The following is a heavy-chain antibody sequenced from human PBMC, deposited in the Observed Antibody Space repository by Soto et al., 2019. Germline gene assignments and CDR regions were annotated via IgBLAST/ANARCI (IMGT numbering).Heavy chain of an antibody. J-gene: IGHJ6*02. CDR2: FYHSRNS. CDR3: ARISSVDPYGYVNGGLDV. Sequence: SATLSLTCSVSGGSIRSYYWSWIRQSPEKGLEWIGYFYHSRNSNYNPSLKSRVTISVDTSKNQLSLSLRSVTAADTAVYFCARISSVDPYGYVNGGLDVWGQGTTVTVSS. D-gene: IGHD5-18*01. CDR1: GGSIRSYY. V-gene: IGHV4-59*01.